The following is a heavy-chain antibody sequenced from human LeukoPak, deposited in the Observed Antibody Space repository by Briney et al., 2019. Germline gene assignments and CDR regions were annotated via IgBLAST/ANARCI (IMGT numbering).Heavy chain of an antibody. J-gene: IGHJ6*03. Sequence: SETLSLTCTVSGGSISSSSYYWGWIRQPPGKGLEWIGSIYYSGSTYYNPSLKSRVTISVDTSKNQFSLKLSSVTAADTAVYYCARVSADFWSGYPTYYYYYMDVWGKGTTVTVSS. CDR1: GGSISSSSYY. CDR3: ARVSADFWSGYPTYYYYYMDV. CDR2: IYYSGST. V-gene: IGHV4-39*07. D-gene: IGHD3-3*01.